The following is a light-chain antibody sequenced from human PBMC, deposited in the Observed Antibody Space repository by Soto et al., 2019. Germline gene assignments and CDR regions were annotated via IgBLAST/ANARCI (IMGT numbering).Light chain of an antibody. CDR2: AAS. CDR1: QTISSSY. Sequence: EIVLTQSPGTLSLSPGERATLSCRASQTISSSYLAWYQQKPVQAPRLLIYAASPRATGITDRFSGSGSGTDFNLIINRLEPEDFAVYFCQQFGGSPLFTFGPGTKVDIK. J-gene: IGKJ3*01. CDR3: QQFGGSPLFT. V-gene: IGKV3-20*01.